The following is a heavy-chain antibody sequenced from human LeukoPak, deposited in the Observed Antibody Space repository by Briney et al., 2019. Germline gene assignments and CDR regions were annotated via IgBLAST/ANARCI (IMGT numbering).Heavy chain of an antibody. J-gene: IGHJ4*02. V-gene: IGHV3-21*01. Sequence: GGSLRLSCAASGFTFSSYSMNWVRQAPGKGLEWVSSISSSSSYIYYADSVKGRFTISRDNAKNSLYLQMNSLRAEDTAVYYRARNPRGGSGLYHWGQGTLVTVSS. CDR2: ISSSSSYI. CDR3: ARNPRGGSGLYH. D-gene: IGHD6-19*01. CDR1: GFTFSSYS.